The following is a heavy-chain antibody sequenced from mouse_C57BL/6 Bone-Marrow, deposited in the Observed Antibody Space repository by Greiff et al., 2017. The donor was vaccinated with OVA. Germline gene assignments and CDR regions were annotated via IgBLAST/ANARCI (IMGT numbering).Heavy chain of an antibody. Sequence: EVMLVESGGGLVQPGGSLKLSCAASGFTFSDYYMYWVRQTPEKRLEWVAYISNGGGSTYYPDTVKGRFTISRDNAKNTLYLQMSRLKSEDTAMYYCARRGYSNYWYFDVWGTGTTVTVSS. V-gene: IGHV5-12*01. D-gene: IGHD2-5*01. CDR3: ARRGYSNYWYFDV. CDR2: ISNGGGST. J-gene: IGHJ1*03. CDR1: GFTFSDYY.